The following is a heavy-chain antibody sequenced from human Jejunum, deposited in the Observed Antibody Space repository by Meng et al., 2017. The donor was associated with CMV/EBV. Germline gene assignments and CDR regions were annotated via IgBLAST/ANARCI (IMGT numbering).Heavy chain of an antibody. D-gene: IGHD5-18*01. CDR1: SYTYSDYA. Sequence: ASSYTYSDYAMTWMRQAPGQGLEWMGRISAYNGNTNYARKFQGRVPMTTDTSTSTAHMELRSLRSDDTAVYYCARVVGYSYSSMDVWGQGTAVTVSS. CDR3: ARVVGYSYSSMDV. CDR2: ISAYNGNT. J-gene: IGHJ6*02. V-gene: IGHV1-18*01.